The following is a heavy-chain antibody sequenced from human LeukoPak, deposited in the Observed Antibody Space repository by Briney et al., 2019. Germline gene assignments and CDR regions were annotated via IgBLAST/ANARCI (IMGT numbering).Heavy chain of an antibody. CDR2: IYHSGST. D-gene: IGHD2-2*02. V-gene: IGHV4-4*02. CDR3: ARDGVSDIVVVPAAISRGWFDP. CDR1: GGSISSSNW. J-gene: IGHJ5*02. Sequence: SGTLSLTCAVSGGSISSSNWWSWVRQPPGKGLEWIGEIYHSGSTNYNPSLKSRVTISVDTSKNQFSLKLSSVTAADTAVYYCARDGVSDIVVVPAAISRGWFDPWGQGTLVTVSS.